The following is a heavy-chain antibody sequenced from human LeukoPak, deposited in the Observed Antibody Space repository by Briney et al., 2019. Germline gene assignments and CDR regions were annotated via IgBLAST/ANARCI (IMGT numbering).Heavy chain of an antibody. J-gene: IGHJ4*02. CDR1: GGSISSYY. CDR3: ARDRYYDSSGYYRFDY. CDR2: IYYSGST. V-gene: IGHV4-59*01. Sequence: SETLSLTCTVSGGSISSYYWSWTRQPPGKGLEWIGYIYYSGSTNYNPSLKGRVTISVDTSKNQFSLKLSSVTAADTAVYYCARDRYYDSSGYYRFDYWGQGTLVTVSS. D-gene: IGHD3-22*01.